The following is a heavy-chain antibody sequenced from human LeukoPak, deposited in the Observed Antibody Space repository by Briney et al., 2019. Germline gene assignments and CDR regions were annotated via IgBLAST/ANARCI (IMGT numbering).Heavy chain of an antibody. Sequence: GGSLRLSCVASGFSVSSYGMSWVRQAPGKAPEWVSLLYSNGGTYYADSVKGRFITSRDNSKNTLYIQMKKLRVEDTAVYHCVRARAEGRAWVELDPWGQGTVVTVSS. V-gene: IGHV3-66*02. CDR3: VRARAEGRAWVELDP. CDR2: LYSNGGT. J-gene: IGHJ5*02. CDR1: GFSVSSYG. D-gene: IGHD6-6*01.